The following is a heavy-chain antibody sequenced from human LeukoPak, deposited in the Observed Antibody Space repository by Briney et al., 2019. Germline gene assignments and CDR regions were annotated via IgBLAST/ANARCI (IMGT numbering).Heavy chain of an antibody. Sequence: PSETLSLTCTVSGGSISSGDYYWSWIRQPPGKGLEWIGYIYYSGSTYYNPSLKSRVTISVDTSKNQFSLKLSSVTAADTAVYYGAGGGGYYDFWSGYLSWFDPWGQGTLVTVSS. CDR2: IYYSGST. V-gene: IGHV4-30-4*01. CDR3: AGGGGYYDFWSGYLSWFDP. J-gene: IGHJ5*02. CDR1: GGSISSGDYY. D-gene: IGHD3-3*01.